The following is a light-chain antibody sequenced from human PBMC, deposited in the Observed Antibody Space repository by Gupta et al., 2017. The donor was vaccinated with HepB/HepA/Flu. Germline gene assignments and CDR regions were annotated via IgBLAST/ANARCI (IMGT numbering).Light chain of an antibody. V-gene: IGLV2-14*03. CDR3: SAVTSRPSWV. Sequence: QSALPQPASLPGSPSQAITIACAGTSNDVGGYNFVYWYQQHPGKAPKLMIYGVSRRAAGIADGFSGSKSGNTASLTISGRQAEDEADYYCSAVTSRPSWVFGGGTKVTVL. CDR1: SNDVGGYNF. J-gene: IGLJ3*02. CDR2: GVS.